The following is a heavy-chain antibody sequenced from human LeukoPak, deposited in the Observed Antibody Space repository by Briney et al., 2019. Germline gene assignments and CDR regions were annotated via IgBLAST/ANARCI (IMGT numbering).Heavy chain of an antibody. CDR2: INPNSGGT. D-gene: IGHD2-21*01. CDR3: ARADRLHGGPYLIGP. J-gene: IGHJ5*02. V-gene: IGHV1-2*02. Sequence: ASVKVSCTTSGYSFTDYYMHWVRQAPGQGLEWMGWINPNSGGTSSAQKFQGRVTMTRDTSISTVYMEVSWLTSDDTAIYYCARADRLHGGPYLIGPWGQGTLVTVSS. CDR1: GYSFTDYY.